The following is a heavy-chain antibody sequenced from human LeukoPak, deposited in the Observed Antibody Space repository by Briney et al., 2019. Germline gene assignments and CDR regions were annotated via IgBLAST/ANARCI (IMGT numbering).Heavy chain of an antibody. Sequence: GASVKVSRKASGYTFTGYYMHWVRQAPGQGLEWMGWINPNSGGTNYAQKFQGRVTMTRDTSISTAYMELSRLRSDDTAVYYCARDGSLRYFDWSTDWYFDLWGRGTLVTVSS. CDR3: ARDGSLRYFDWSTDWYFDL. J-gene: IGHJ2*01. CDR1: GYTFTGYY. CDR2: INPNSGGT. D-gene: IGHD3-9*01. V-gene: IGHV1-2*02.